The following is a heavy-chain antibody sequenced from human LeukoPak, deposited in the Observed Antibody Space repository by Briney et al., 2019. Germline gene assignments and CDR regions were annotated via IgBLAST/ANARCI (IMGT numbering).Heavy chain of an antibody. CDR1: GFTFSNAW. Sequence: PGGSLRLSCAASGFTFSNAWMSWVRQAPGKGLEWVGRIKSKTDCRTTDYAAPVKGRFTISRDDSKNTLYLQMNSLKTEDTAVYYCTTDRGDCSGGSCYEVIDYWGQGTLVTVSS. CDR2: IKSKTDCRTT. D-gene: IGHD2-15*01. CDR3: TTDRGDCSGGSCYEVIDY. J-gene: IGHJ4*02. V-gene: IGHV3-15*01.